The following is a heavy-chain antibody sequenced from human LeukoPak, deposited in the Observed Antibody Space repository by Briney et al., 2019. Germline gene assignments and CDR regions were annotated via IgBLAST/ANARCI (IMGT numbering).Heavy chain of an antibody. Sequence: SETLSLTCTVSGGSISSNNCYWGWIRQPPGKGLEWIGTISYNGRTWYNPSPKSRVTMSVDTSKNQFSLKLSSVTAADTAMYYCAGSGRGGLKSGADYWGQGTLVTVSS. CDR2: ISYNGRT. V-gene: IGHV4-39*01. J-gene: IGHJ4*02. CDR3: AGSGRGGLKSGADY. CDR1: GGSISSNNCY. D-gene: IGHD6-25*01.